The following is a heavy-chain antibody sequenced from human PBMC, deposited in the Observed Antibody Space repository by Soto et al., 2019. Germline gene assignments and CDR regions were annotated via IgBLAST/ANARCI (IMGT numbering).Heavy chain of an antibody. J-gene: IGHJ4*02. Sequence: QVQLVESGGGVVQPGRSLRLSCAASGFTFNNYGMHWARQAPGKGLEWVAGISYDGSNKYYADSVKGRVTISRDNSRNTLYLQMDSLRAEDTAVYYCAGGWYFFDYCGQGTLVTVSS. CDR2: ISYDGSNK. D-gene: IGHD6-19*01. V-gene: IGHV3-30*03. CDR1: GFTFNNYG. CDR3: AGGWYFFDY.